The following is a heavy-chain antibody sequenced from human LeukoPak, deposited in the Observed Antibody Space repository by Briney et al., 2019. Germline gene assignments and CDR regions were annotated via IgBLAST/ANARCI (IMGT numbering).Heavy chain of an antibody. CDR1: GFTFSRYA. J-gene: IGHJ4*02. D-gene: IGHD2-2*01. V-gene: IGHV3-23*01. CDR3: AKDPGYCSSTSCHPYYFDY. Sequence: GGSLRLSCAASGFTFSRYAMSWVRQAPGKGLEWVSGISGSDGSTSYADSVRGRFTISRDNSKNTLYLQMNSLRAEDTAVYYCAKDPGYCSSTSCHPYYFDYWGQGTLVTVSS. CDR2: ISGSDGST.